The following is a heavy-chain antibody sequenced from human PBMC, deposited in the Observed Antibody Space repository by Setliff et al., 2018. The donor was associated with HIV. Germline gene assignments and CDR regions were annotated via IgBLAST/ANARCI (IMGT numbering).Heavy chain of an antibody. D-gene: IGHD6-6*01. J-gene: IGHJ6*03. Sequence: PSETLSLTCTVSGDSVSSASYYWSWIRQPPGKGLEWIGHIYYSGTTKYNPSLKSRVTISVDTSKNQFSLKLSSVTAADTAVYYCASEAWTSYRSSSGYYYYYMDVWGKGTTVTVSS. CDR1: GDSVSSASYY. V-gene: IGHV4-61*01. CDR3: ASEAWTSYRSSSGYYYYYMDV. CDR2: IYYSGTT.